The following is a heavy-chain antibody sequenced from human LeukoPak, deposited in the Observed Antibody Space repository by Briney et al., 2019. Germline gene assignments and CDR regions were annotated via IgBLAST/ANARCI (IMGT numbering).Heavy chain of an antibody. CDR2: ISGSGTSR. CDR1: GLAFSAYG. D-gene: IGHD2-8*02. J-gene: IGHJ4*02. Sequence: PGGSLRLSCETSGLAFSAYGMAWVRQAPGKGLEWVSTISGSGTSRHYSDSVKGRFTISRDNSRGTLSPQMNSLRADDTAVYYCVKDVGGVSYFNHWGQGTLVTVSS. V-gene: IGHV3-23*01. CDR3: VKDVGGVSYFNH.